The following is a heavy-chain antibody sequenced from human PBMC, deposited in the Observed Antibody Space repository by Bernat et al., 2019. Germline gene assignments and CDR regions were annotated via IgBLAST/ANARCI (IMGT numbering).Heavy chain of an antibody. CDR1: GGSISSSSYY. CDR3: ATGYYYYYMDV. CDR2: IYYSGST. V-gene: IGHV4-39*01. J-gene: IGHJ6*03. Sequence: QLQLQESGPGLVKPSETLSLTCTVSGGSISSSSYYWGWIRQPPGKGLEWIWSIYYSGSTYYNPSLKSRVTISVDTSKNQFSLKLSSVTAADTAVYYCATGYYYYYMDVWGKGTTVTVSS.